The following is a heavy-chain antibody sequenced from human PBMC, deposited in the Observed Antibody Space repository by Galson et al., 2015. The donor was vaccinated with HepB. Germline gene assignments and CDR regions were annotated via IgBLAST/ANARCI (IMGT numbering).Heavy chain of an antibody. Sequence: SLRLSCAASGFTLSSYGMHWVRQAPGKGLQWVALISNDGRNTYYVDSVQGRFTISRDSSKNTLYVQMNSRRPEDTAVYYCARDRGYSSGSELDYWGQGTLVTVSS. V-gene: IGHV3-30*03. J-gene: IGHJ4*02. CDR1: GFTLSSYG. CDR2: ISNDGRNT. CDR3: ARDRGYSSGSELDY. D-gene: IGHD5-18*01.